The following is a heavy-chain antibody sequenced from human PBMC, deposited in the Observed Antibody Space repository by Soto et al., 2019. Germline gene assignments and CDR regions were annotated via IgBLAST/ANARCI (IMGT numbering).Heavy chain of an antibody. D-gene: IGHD1-1*01. Sequence: QVQLVQSGAEVNKPGASVKVSCKASGYTFTNYGVSWLRQAPGQGLEWMGWIIAYNGNTNYAQKLQGRVTMTTDTSTSTAYMELRSLRSDDTAVYYFARQPTTSEGEYFDYWGQGTLITVSS. CDR3: ARQPTTSEGEYFDY. CDR2: IIAYNGNT. J-gene: IGHJ4*02. V-gene: IGHV1-18*01. CDR1: GYTFTNYG.